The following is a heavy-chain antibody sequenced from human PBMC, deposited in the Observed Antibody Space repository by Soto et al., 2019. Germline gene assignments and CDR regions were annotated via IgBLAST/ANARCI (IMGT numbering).Heavy chain of an antibody. J-gene: IGHJ5*02. D-gene: IGHD6-25*01. CDR2: IYYSGST. Sequence: LSLTCTVSGGSISSYYWSWIRQPPGKGLEWIGYIYYSGSTNYNPSLKSRVTISVDTSKNQFSLKLSSVTAADTAVYYCASSRIAADWFEPWGQGTLVTVSS. CDR3: ASSRIAADWFEP. V-gene: IGHV4-59*08. CDR1: GGSISSYY.